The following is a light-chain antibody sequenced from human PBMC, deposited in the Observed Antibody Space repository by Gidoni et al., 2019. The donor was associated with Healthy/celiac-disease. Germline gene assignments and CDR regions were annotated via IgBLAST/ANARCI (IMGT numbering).Light chain of an antibody. CDR3: QQSYSTPYT. CDR2: AAS. CDR1: QSISSY. Sequence: DIQMTKSPSSLSASVGDRVTITCRASQSISSYLNWYQQKPGKAPKLLIYAASSLQSGVPSRFSGSGSGTDFTLTISSLQPEDFATYYCQQSYSTPYTVXQXTKLEIK. J-gene: IGKJ2*01. V-gene: IGKV1-39*01.